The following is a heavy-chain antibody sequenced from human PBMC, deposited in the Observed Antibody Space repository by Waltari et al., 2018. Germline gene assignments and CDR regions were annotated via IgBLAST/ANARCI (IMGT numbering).Heavy chain of an antibody. CDR1: GYSISSGYY. D-gene: IGHD6-19*01. V-gene: IGHV4-38-2*01. CDR3: ASLTHPWAGWYFDL. Sequence: QVQLQESGPGLVKPSETLSLTCAVSGYSISSGYYWGWIRQPPGKGLEWIGSIYHGGITYYNPSLKSRVTISVDTSKNQFSLKLSSVTAADTAVYYCASLTHPWAGWYFDLWGRGTLVTVSS. CDR2: IYHGGIT. J-gene: IGHJ2*01.